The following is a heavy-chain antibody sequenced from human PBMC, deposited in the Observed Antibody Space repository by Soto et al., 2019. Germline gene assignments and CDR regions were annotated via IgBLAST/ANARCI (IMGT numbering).Heavy chain of an antibody. CDR2: ISYDGINK. V-gene: IGHV3-30-3*01. J-gene: IGHJ4*02. CDR3: ASPPSSSGVY. D-gene: IGHD3-10*01. Sequence: HPGGSLRLSCAASRFTFSSYAMHWVRQAPGKGLEWVALISYDGINKYYADSVKGRFTISRDNSKNTLFLQMNSLRAEDTAVYYCASPPSSSGVYWGQGTLVTVSS. CDR1: RFTFSSYA.